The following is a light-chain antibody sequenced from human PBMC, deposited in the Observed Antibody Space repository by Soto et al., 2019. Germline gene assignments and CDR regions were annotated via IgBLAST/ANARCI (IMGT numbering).Light chain of an antibody. V-gene: IGLV3-21*04. CDR3: QVRDGSSDHQV. CDR2: YDR. J-gene: IGLJ3*02. Sequence: SYELTQPPSVSVAPGNTARISCGGNNIGSESVHWYQQKPGQAPILVIYYDRDRPSGIPERFSGSNSGNTATLTISRVEAGDEADYYCQVRDGSSDHQVYGGGTKLTVL. CDR1: NIGSES.